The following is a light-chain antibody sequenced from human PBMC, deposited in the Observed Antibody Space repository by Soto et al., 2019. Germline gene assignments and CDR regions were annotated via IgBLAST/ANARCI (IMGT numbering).Light chain of an antibody. CDR1: QNIRNW. CDR3: QQYNTYST. J-gene: IGKJ5*01. V-gene: IGKV1-5*01. Sequence: DLQMTQSPSTLSASLGDSVTIXXRASQNIRNWLAWYQQKPGKAPKTLIYDASSLKSGVPARFSGSGSGTEFTLTISSLQPDDFATYYCQQYNTYSTFGQGTRLEIK. CDR2: DAS.